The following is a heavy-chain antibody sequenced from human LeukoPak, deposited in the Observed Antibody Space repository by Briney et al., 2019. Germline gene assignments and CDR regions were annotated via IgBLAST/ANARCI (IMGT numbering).Heavy chain of an antibody. Sequence: GESLKISCAGSGFTFRNYAMSWVRQAPGKGLEWVSVISSSGGSTYYADSVKGRFTISRDNSKNTLYLQMNSLRAEDTAVYYCAKDESSGYYYFDHWGQGTLVTVSS. V-gene: IGHV3-23*01. CDR2: ISSSGGST. D-gene: IGHD3-22*01. CDR1: GFTFRNYA. CDR3: AKDESSGYYYFDH. J-gene: IGHJ4*02.